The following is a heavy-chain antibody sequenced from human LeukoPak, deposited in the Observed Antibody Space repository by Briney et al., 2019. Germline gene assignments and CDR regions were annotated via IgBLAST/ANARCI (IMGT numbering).Heavy chain of an antibody. J-gene: IGHJ4*02. D-gene: IGHD3-16*02. V-gene: IGHV4-59*08. CDR3: ARAPGVITFDY. Sequence: PSETLSLTCTVSGGSIRSYYWSWIRQPPGKGLEWIGYIYYSGSTNYNPSLKSRVTISVDTSKNQFSLKLSSVTAADTAVYYCARAPGVITFDYWGQGTLVTVSS. CDR2: IYYSGST. CDR1: GGSIRSYY.